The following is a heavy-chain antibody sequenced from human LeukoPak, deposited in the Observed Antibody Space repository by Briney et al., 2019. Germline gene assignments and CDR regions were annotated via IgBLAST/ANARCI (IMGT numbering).Heavy chain of an antibody. CDR1: GFTFSSYW. CDR3: ARDRGQQYTDMVTGYWFDP. CDR2: INSDGSST. J-gene: IGHJ5*02. Sequence: PGGSLRLSCAASGFTFSSYWMHWVRQAPGKGLVWVSRINSDGSSTSYADSVKGRFTISRDNAKNTLYLQMNSLRAEDTAVYYCARDRGQQYTDMVTGYWFDPWGQGTLVTVSS. V-gene: IGHV3-74*01. D-gene: IGHD5-18*01.